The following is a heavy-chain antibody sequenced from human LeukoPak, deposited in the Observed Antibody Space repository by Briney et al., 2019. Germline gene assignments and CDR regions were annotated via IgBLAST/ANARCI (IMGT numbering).Heavy chain of an antibody. Sequence: ASVKVSCRASGYTFTGYYMHWLRQAPGQGLEWMGWINPNSGGTNYAEKFQGRVTMTSDTSISTAYMELTRLRSDDTAVYYCARGRIGYYLDYWGQGTLVPVSS. CDR3: ARGRIGYYLDY. CDR2: INPNSGGT. D-gene: IGHD3-22*01. J-gene: IGHJ4*02. V-gene: IGHV1-2*02. CDR1: GYTFTGYY.